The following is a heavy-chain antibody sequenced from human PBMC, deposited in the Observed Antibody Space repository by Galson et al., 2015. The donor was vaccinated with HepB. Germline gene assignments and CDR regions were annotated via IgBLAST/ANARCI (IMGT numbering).Heavy chain of an antibody. CDR2: IWYDGSNK. D-gene: IGHD3-3*01. J-gene: IGHJ5*02. Sequence: SLRLSCAASGFTFSSYAMHWVRQAPGKGLEWVAGIWYDGSNKHYEDSVKGQFTISRDNSQNTLYLQMNGLRAEDAAVYYCARHPTAFYDFWSGYSDNWFDPWGQGTLITVSS. CDR3: ARHPTAFYDFWSGYSDNWFDP. V-gene: IGHV3-33*01. CDR1: GFTFSSYA.